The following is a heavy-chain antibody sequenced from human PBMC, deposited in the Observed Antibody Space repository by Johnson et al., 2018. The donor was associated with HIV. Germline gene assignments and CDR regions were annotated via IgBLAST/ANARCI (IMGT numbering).Heavy chain of an antibody. J-gene: IGHJ3*02. CDR3: AKDPPLCGGDCYAFDI. V-gene: IGHV3-11*04. CDR1: GFTFSDYY. Sequence: QVQLVESGGGVVKPGGSLRLSCAASGFTFSDYYMTWIRQAPGKGLEYLSYITSSGTTKYYADSVKGRFTISRDNAKNSLYLQMNSLRAEDTAVYYCAKDPPLCGGDCYAFDIWGQGTMVTVSS. D-gene: IGHD2-21*01. CDR2: ITSSGTTK.